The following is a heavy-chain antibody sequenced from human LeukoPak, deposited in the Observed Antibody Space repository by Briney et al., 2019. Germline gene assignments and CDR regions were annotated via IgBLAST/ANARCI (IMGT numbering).Heavy chain of an antibody. J-gene: IGHJ4*02. CDR1: GGSISSSSYY. CDR3: ARAVPIRYGSGTYLGHYFDY. Sequence: MPSETLSLTCTVSGGSISSSSYYWGWIRQPPGKGLEWIGSIYYSGSTYYNPSLKSRVTISVDTSKNQFSLKLSSVSAADTAVYYCARAVPIRYGSGTYLGHYFDYWGQGTLVTVSS. CDR2: IYYSGST. V-gene: IGHV4-39*01. D-gene: IGHD3-10*01.